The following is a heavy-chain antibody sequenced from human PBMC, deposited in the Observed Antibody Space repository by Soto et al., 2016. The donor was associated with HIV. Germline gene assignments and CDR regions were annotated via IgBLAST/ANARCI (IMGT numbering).Heavy chain of an antibody. J-gene: IGHJ6*02. V-gene: IGHV3-48*04. CDR1: GFTFSSYS. D-gene: IGHD6-19*01. Sequence: EVQLVESGGGLVQPGGSLRLSCAASGFTFSSYSMNWVRQAPGKGLEWVSYISSSSSTIYYADSVKGRFTISRDNAKNSLYLQMNSLRAEDTAVYYCARDGDSSGWYDYGMGRRGGQGTTGHRLL. CDR3: ARDGDSSGWYDYGMGRR. CDR2: ISSSSSTI.